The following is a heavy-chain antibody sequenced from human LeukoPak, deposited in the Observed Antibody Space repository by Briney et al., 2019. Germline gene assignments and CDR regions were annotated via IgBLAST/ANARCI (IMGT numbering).Heavy chain of an antibody. CDR1: GGSISSSNW. J-gene: IGHJ4*02. CDR2: NSLTGET. D-gene: IGHD1-26*01. CDR3: SREGGPFCPFGY. Sequence: SETLSLTCGVSGGSISSSNWWSWVRPPPGEGLEWIGENSLTGETNYNPSLNGRVTMSLDDSRNQLSLDLTSVTAADTAIYYCSREGGPFCPFGYWGQGTLVIVPP. V-gene: IGHV4-4*02.